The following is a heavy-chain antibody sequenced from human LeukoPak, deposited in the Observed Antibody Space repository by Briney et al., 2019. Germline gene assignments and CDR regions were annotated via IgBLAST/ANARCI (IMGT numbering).Heavy chain of an antibody. J-gene: IGHJ3*02. CDR2: ISSSGSTI. Sequence: GGSLRLSCAASGFTFSDYYMSWIRQAPGKGLEWVSYISSSGSTIYYADSVKGRFTISRDNAKNSLYLQMNSLRAEDTAVYSCARGHIVVVPAAISAFDIWGQGTMVTVSS. V-gene: IGHV3-11*04. D-gene: IGHD2-2*01. CDR1: GFTFSDYY. CDR3: ARGHIVVVPAAISAFDI.